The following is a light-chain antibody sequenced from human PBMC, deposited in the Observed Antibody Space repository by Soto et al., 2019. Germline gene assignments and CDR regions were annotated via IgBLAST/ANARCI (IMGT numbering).Light chain of an antibody. CDR3: STYAGRVV. CDR2: EGT. V-gene: IGLV2-23*01. CDR1: SSDVGSYNL. Sequence: QSALTQPASVSGSPGQSITISCTGTSSDVGSYNLVSWYHQHPGKAPKLMIYEGTNRPSGVSNRFSGSKSGNTASLTISGLQAEDEAHYYCSTYAGRVVFGGGTKLTVL. J-gene: IGLJ3*02.